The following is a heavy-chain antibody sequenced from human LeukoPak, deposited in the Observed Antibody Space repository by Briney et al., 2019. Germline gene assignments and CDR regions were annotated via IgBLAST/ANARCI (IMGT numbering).Heavy chain of an antibody. CDR2: IYYSGST. D-gene: IGHD3-10*01. Sequence: KPSETLSLTCAVSGASMSNYYWSWIRQPPGKGLEWIGYIYYSGSTNYNPSLKSRVTISVDTSKNQFSLKLSSVTAADTAVYYCARSYYYGSGSYPSYYYYYYMDVWGKGTTVTVSS. V-gene: IGHV4-59*01. CDR1: GASMSNYY. CDR3: ARSYYYGSGSYPSYYYYYYMDV. J-gene: IGHJ6*03.